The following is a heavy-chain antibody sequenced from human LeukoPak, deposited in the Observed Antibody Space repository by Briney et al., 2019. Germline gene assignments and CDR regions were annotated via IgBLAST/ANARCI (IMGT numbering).Heavy chain of an antibody. J-gene: IGHJ3*02. Sequence: GGSLRLSCAASGFTFSSYAMSWVRQAPGKGLEWVSAISGSGGSTYYADSVKGRFTISRDNSKNSVFLQMNRLRTEDTAFYYCATEKLGVDALDIWGQGTMVTVSS. CDR1: GFTFSSYA. V-gene: IGHV3-23*01. CDR3: ATEKLGVDALDI. D-gene: IGHD7-27*01. CDR2: ISGSGGST.